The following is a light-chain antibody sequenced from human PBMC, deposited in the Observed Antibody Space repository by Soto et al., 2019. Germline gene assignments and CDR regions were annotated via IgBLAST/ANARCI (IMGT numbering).Light chain of an antibody. Sequence: ELVMTQSQATLSVSPGERATLSCRASQSVSSNLAWYQQKPGQAPRLLIYGASTRATGIPATFSGSGSWTEFTLTISSLQSEDFSVYYCQQYNNWPPWTFGQGTKVEIK. CDR3: QQYNNWPPWT. V-gene: IGKV3-15*01. CDR2: GAS. J-gene: IGKJ1*01. CDR1: QSVSSN.